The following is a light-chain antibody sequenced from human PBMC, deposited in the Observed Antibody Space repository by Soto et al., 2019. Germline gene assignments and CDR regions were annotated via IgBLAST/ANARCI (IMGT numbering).Light chain of an antibody. CDR1: QSISSY. CDR3: QESYSTPT. V-gene: IGKV1-39*01. CDR2: AAS. J-gene: IGKJ1*01. Sequence: DIQMTQSPSSLSASVGDRVTITCRASQSISSYLNWYQQKPGKAPKLLIYAASSLQSGVPSRFSGSGSGTDFTLTISSLQPESFANYYCQESYSTPTFGQGTKVEIK.